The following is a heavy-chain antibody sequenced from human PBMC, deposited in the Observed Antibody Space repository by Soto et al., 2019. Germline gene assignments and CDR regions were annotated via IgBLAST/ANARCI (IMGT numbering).Heavy chain of an antibody. CDR1: GFTFSSYA. CDR2: ISGSGGST. CDR3: AKETQLFGVVIKYFDY. V-gene: IGHV3-23*01. Sequence: GGSLRLSCAASGFTFSSYAMSWVRQAPGKGLEWVSAISGSGGSTYYADSVKGRFTISRDNSKNTLYLQMNSLRAEDTAVYYCAKETQLFGVVIKYFDYWGQGTLVTVSS. J-gene: IGHJ4*02. D-gene: IGHD3-3*01.